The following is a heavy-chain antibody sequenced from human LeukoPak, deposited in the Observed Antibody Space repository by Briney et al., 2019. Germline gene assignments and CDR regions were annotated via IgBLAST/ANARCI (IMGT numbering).Heavy chain of an antibody. Sequence: SETLSLTCTVSGGSISSYYWSWIRQPAGKGLEWIGRIYTSGSTNYNPSLKSRVTMSVDTSKNQFSLKLSSVTAADTAVYYCARGLPVWLPDYYYYMDVRGKGTTVAVSS. V-gene: IGHV4-4*07. CDR1: GGSISSYY. CDR3: ARGLPVWLPDYYYYMDV. D-gene: IGHD5-12*01. J-gene: IGHJ6*03. CDR2: IYTSGST.